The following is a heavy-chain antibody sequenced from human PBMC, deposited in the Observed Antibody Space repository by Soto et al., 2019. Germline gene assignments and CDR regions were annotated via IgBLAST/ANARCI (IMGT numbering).Heavy chain of an antibody. CDR2: INPDNGNT. Sequence: GASVKVSCKASGYTFTRSGISWVRQAPGQGLEWLGWINPDNGNTNYAQHLQGRVSLTTDTSTSTAYMDLRSLRSDDTAVYYCARDQGILTFGGYSVSHYGLXFWGQGSTVTVSS. J-gene: IGHJ6*02. CDR3: ARDQGILTFGGYSVSHYGLXF. CDR1: GYTFTRSG. V-gene: IGHV1-18*01. D-gene: IGHD3-3*01.